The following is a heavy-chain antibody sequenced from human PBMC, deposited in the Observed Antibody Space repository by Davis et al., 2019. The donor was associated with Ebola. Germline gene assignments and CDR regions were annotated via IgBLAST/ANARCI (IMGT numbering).Heavy chain of an antibody. CDR1: GFTFTRSA. V-gene: IGHV1-58*01. CDR2: IVVGSGNT. CDR3: AAGGTGGADNWFDP. J-gene: IGHJ5*02. D-gene: IGHD7-27*01. Sequence: SVKVSCKPSGFTFTRSAVQWVRQARGQRLESIGRIVVGSGNTNYAQKFQGRVTLTRDMSTSTAYMELNSLTSEDTAVYYCAAGGTGGADNWFDPWGQGTLVTVSS.